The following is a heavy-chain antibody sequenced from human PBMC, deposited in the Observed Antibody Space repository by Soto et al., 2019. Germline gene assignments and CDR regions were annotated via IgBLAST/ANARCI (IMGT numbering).Heavy chain of an antibody. CDR1: GGSVSSNSEF. CDR3: ASIGEYRGCLAP. J-gene: IGHJ5*02. Sequence: QVQLQESGPGLVKASETLSLTCTVSGGSVSSNSEFWTWLRQPPGKGLECIGYLFSSGCTNYTPPRKRRVTISVEPSKNRSSLRLSSVTAADTAVYYRASIGEYRGCLAPWGQGIPVTVSS. CDR2: LFSSGCT. D-gene: IGHD5-12*01. V-gene: IGHV4-61*01.